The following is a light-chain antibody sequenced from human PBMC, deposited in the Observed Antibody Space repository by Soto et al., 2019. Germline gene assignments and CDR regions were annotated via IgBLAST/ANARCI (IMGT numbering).Light chain of an antibody. Sequence: QSVLTQPASVSGSPGQSITISYTGTSSDVGGYNYVSWYQQHPGKAPKLMIYDVSNRPSGVSNRFSGSKSGNTASLTISGLQAEDEADYYCSSYTSSSTPRLGPGTKVTVL. V-gene: IGLV2-14*01. CDR3: SSYTSSSTPR. J-gene: IGLJ1*01. CDR2: DVS. CDR1: SSDVGGYNY.